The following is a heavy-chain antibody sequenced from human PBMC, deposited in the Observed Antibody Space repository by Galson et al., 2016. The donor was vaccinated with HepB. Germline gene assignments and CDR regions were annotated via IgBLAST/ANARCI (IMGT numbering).Heavy chain of an antibody. Sequence: SVKVSCKASCYTFNSYGLSWVRQAPGQGLEWMGWISPYNGNTKYTEKLQGRVTMTTDTSTNTAFMELTSLRSDDTAVYYCARGWGLHSGYDWLDNWGQGTLVTVSS. D-gene: IGHD5-12*01. V-gene: IGHV1-18*01. CDR2: ISPYNGNT. J-gene: IGHJ4*02. CDR1: CYTFNSYG. CDR3: ARGWGLHSGYDWLDN.